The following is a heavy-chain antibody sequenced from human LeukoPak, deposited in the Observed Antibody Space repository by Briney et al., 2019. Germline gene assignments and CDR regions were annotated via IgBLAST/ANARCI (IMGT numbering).Heavy chain of an antibody. CDR2: INPNSGGT. CDR3: ARDGRAVAGMPPNWFDP. Sequence: ASVKVSCKASGYTFTGYYMHWVRQAPGQGLEWMGWINPNSGGTNYAQKFQGRVTMTRDTSISTAYMELSRLRSDDTAVYYCARDGRAVAGMPPNWFDPWGQGTLVTVSS. J-gene: IGHJ5*02. V-gene: IGHV1-2*02. CDR1: GYTFTGYY. D-gene: IGHD6-19*01.